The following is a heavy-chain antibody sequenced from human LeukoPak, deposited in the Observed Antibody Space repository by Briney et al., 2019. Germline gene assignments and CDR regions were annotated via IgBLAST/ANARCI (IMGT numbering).Heavy chain of an antibody. Sequence: ASVKVSCKASGYTFTGYYMHWVRQAPGQGLEWMGWINPNSGGTNYAQKLQGWVTMTRDTSISTAYMELSRLRSDDTAVYYCARTEIVVVPALKYGMDVWGQGTTVTVSS. CDR3: ARTEIVVVPALKYGMDV. CDR1: GYTFTGYY. V-gene: IGHV1-2*04. CDR2: INPNSGGT. D-gene: IGHD2-2*01. J-gene: IGHJ6*02.